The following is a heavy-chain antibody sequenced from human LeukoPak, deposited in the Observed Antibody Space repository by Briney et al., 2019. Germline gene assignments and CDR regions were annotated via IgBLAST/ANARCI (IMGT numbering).Heavy chain of an antibody. CDR3: ARDLGRAPYYYGMDV. CDR2: ISYDGSNK. D-gene: IGHD1-26*01. CDR1: GFTFSSYA. Sequence: QTGGSLRLSCAASGFTFSSYAMHWVRQAPGKGLEWVAVISYDGSNKYYADSVKGRFTISRDNSKNTLYLQMNSLRAEDTAVYYCARDLGRAPYYYGMDVWGQGTTVTVSS. V-gene: IGHV3-30-3*01. J-gene: IGHJ6*02.